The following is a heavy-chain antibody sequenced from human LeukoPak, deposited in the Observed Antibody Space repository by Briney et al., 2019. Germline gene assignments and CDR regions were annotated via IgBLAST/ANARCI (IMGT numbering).Heavy chain of an antibody. Sequence: GESLKISCKGSGYSFTSYWIGWVRQMPGKGLEWMGFIYPGDSETRYSPPFQGQVTISADKSISTAYLQWSSLKASDTAMYYCARLKDYYDSSGYADYWGQGTLVTVSS. V-gene: IGHV5-51*01. CDR1: GYSFTSYW. D-gene: IGHD3-22*01. CDR3: ARLKDYYDSSGYADY. CDR2: IYPGDSET. J-gene: IGHJ4*02.